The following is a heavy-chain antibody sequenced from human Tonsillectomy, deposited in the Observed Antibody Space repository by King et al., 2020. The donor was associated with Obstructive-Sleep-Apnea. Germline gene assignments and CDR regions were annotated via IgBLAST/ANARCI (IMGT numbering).Heavy chain of an antibody. V-gene: IGHV3-74*01. CDR1: GFTFSSYW. J-gene: IGHJ2*01. CDR3: ARDDSSSSWYGLDL. Sequence: DVQLVESGGGLVQPGGSLRLSCAASGFTFSSYWMHWVRQAPGKGLVWVSRINSDGSSTIYADSVKGRFTISRDNAKNTLYVQMNSLRAEDTAVYYCARDDSSSSWYGLDLWGRGTLVTVSS. CDR2: INSDGSST. D-gene: IGHD6-13*01.